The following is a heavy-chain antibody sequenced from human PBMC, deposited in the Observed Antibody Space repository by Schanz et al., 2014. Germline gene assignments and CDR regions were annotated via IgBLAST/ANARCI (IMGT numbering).Heavy chain of an antibody. CDR1: GFTVSSNY. D-gene: IGHD6-19*01. Sequence: EVQLVESGGGLIQPGGSLRLSCAASGFTVSSNYMSWVRQAPGKGLEWVAVIYSGGSTFYTDSVKGRFTISRDNSKNTSYLPTTSLIAEDTHVYYCAKCIGWYGRCAFDIWGQGTMVTVSS. V-gene: IGHV3-53*01. J-gene: IGHJ3*02. CDR3: AKCIGWYGRCAFDI. CDR2: IYSGGST.